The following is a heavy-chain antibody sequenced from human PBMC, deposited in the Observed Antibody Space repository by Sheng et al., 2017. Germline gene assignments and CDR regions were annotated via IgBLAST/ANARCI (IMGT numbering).Heavy chain of an antibody. V-gene: IGHV4-38-2*02. CDR1: GYSISSGYY. Sequence: QVQLQESGPGLVKPSETLSLTCAVSGYSISSGYYWGWIRQPPGKGLEWIGSIYHSGSTYYNPSLKSRVTISVDTSKNQFSLKLSSVTAADTAVYYCAREYRRYSSSPPDAFDIWGQGTMVTVSS. CDR2: IYHSGST. D-gene: IGHD6-6*01. CDR3: AREYRRYSSSPPDAFDI. J-gene: IGHJ3*02.